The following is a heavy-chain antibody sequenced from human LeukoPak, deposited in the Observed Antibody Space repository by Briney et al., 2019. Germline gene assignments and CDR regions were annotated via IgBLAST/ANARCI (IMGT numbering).Heavy chain of an antibody. V-gene: IGHV4-34*03. J-gene: IGHJ1*01. CDR1: GGSFSGYY. Sequence: SETLSLTCAVYGGSFSGYYWSWIRQPPGKGLKWIGEINHSGSTNYNPSLQSRITISVDTSKNQFPPKLNSCTASGTAVYSCSEGESSDXWGQGXLVNV. CDR2: INHSGST. CDR3: SEGESSDX. D-gene: IGHD3-10*01.